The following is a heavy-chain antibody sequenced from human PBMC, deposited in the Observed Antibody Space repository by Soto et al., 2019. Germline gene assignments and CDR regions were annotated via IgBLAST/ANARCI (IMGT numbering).Heavy chain of an antibody. CDR2: IYRTGST. CDR3: ASRDPGTSVDY. CDR1: GGSFTSNNW. Sequence: SETLSLTCAVSGGSFTSNNWWTWVRQPPGQGLEWIGEIYRTGSTNYNPSLKSRVTISLEESENQFSLKVTSLTAADTAVYYCASRDPGTSVDYWGQGTLVTVSS. J-gene: IGHJ4*02. D-gene: IGHD1-7*01. V-gene: IGHV4-4*02.